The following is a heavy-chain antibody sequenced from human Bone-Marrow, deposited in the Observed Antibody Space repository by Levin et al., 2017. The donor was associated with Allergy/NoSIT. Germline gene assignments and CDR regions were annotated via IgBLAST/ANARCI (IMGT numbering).Heavy chain of an antibody. J-gene: IGHJ4*02. Sequence: RGESLKISCEGSGYSFTSYWIGWVRQMPGKGLEWMGIIYPGDSGVRYSPSFQGQVTFSVDKSIRSAYLQWSSLKASDTAMYYCARGTVPTANPAFDYWGQGTLVTVSS. CDR2: IYPGDSGV. CDR1: GYSFTSYW. D-gene: IGHD2-2*01. V-gene: IGHV5-51*01. CDR3: ARGTVPTANPAFDY.